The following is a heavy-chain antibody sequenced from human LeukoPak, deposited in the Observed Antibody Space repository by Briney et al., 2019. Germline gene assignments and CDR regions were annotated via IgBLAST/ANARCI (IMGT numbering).Heavy chain of an antibody. V-gene: IGHV3-30*02. J-gene: IGHJ6*03. Sequence: PGRSLRLSCAASGFTFSSYGMHWVRQAPGKGLEWVAFIRYDGSNKYYADSVKGRFTISRDNSKNTLYLQMNSLRAEDTAVYYCAKAVEYSSSIYYYYYMDVWGKGTTVTVSS. CDR2: IRYDGSNK. CDR1: GFTFSSYG. CDR3: AKAVEYSSSIYYYYYMDV. D-gene: IGHD6-6*01.